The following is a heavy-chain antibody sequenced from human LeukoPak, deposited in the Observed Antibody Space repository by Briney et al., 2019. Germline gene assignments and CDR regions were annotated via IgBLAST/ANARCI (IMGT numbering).Heavy chain of an antibody. D-gene: IGHD3-10*01. Sequence: ASVKVSCKASGYTFTGYYMHWVRQAPGQGLEWMGWINPSGGSTSYAQKFQGRVTMTRDASTSTVYMELSSLRSEDTAVYYCAREGWFGESGLNYWGQGTLVTVSS. J-gene: IGHJ4*02. V-gene: IGHV1-46*01. CDR2: INPSGGST. CDR1: GYTFTGYY. CDR3: AREGWFGESGLNY.